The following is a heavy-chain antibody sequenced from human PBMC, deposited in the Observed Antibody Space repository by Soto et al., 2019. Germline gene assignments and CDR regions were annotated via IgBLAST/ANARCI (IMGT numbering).Heavy chain of an antibody. Sequence: QPGGSLRLSCAASGFTFSSYAMSWVRQAPGKGLEWVSAISGSGGSTYYADSVKGRFTISRDNSKNTLYLQMNSLRAEDTAVYYCAKDEDIVVVPAAAYIGIDYWGQGTLVTVSS. J-gene: IGHJ4*02. D-gene: IGHD2-2*01. CDR3: AKDEDIVVVPAAAYIGIDY. CDR2: ISGSGGST. V-gene: IGHV3-23*01. CDR1: GFTFSSYA.